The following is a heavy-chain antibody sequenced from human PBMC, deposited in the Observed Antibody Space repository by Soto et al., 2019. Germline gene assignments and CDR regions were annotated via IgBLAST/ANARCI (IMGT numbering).Heavy chain of an antibody. CDR1: GGSFSGYY. Sequence: LSLTCAVYGGSFSGYYWSWIRQPPGKGLEWIGEINHSGSTNYNPSLKSRVTISVDTSKNQFSLKLSSVTAADTAVYYCARGPHYCTNGVCYLDFDYWGQGTLVTVSS. J-gene: IGHJ4*02. D-gene: IGHD2-8*01. CDR2: INHSGST. CDR3: ARGPHYCTNGVCYLDFDY. V-gene: IGHV4-34*01.